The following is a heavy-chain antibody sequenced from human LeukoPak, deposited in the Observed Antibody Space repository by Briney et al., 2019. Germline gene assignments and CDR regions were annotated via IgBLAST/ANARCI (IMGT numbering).Heavy chain of an antibody. CDR1: GYTFTGYY. Sequence: ASVKVSCKASGYTFTGYYMHLVRQAPGQGLEWMGWINPNSGGTNYAQKFQGRVTMTRDTSISTAYMELSRLRSDDTAVYYCARDLNILTFDYWGQETLVTVSS. CDR2: INPNSGGT. D-gene: IGHD2/OR15-2a*01. V-gene: IGHV1-2*02. J-gene: IGHJ4*02. CDR3: ARDLNILTFDY.